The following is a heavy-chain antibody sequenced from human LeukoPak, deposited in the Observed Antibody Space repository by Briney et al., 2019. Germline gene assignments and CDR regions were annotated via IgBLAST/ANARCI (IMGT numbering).Heavy chain of an antibody. D-gene: IGHD2-15*01. Sequence: GGSLRLSCAASGFTFNSYSMSWVRQAPGKGLEWVSAISGSGGSTYHADSVRGQFSISRDNSKDTLYLQMSSLRAEDTAVYYCVKGVSGAYSKYFQYWGQGTLVTVSS. J-gene: IGHJ1*01. CDR2: ISGSGGST. CDR1: GFTFNSYS. CDR3: VKGVSGAYSKYFQY. V-gene: IGHV3-23*01.